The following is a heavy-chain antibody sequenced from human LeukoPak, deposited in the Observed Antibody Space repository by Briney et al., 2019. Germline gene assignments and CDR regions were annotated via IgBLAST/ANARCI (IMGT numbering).Heavy chain of an antibody. CDR1: KFTFSSYA. CDR3: AKDGYTSSLIHPGATEFDF. D-gene: IGHD6-6*01. J-gene: IGHJ4*02. Sequence: GGSLRLSCAASKFTFSSYAMRWVRQAPGKGLEWVLAISGSGDSTYYADSVKGRFTISRDNSKNTLYLQMNSLRAEDTAVYYCAKDGYTSSLIHPGATEFDFWGQGTLVTVSS. CDR2: ISGSGDST. V-gene: IGHV3-23*01.